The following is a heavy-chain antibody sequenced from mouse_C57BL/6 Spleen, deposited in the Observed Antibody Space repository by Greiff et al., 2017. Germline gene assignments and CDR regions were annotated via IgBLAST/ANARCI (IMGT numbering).Heavy chain of an antibody. D-gene: IGHD1-1*01. CDR2: INPYNGGT. J-gene: IGHJ3*01. V-gene: IGHV1-19*01. CDR3: AVGGSSYEAWFAY. CDR1: GYTFTDYY. Sequence: EVQLQESGPVLVKPGASVKMSCKASGYTFTDYYMNWVKQSHGKSLEWIGVINPYNGGTSYNQKFKGKATLTVAKSFSTAYMELNSLTSENSAVYYCAVGGSSYEAWFAYWGQGTLVTVSA.